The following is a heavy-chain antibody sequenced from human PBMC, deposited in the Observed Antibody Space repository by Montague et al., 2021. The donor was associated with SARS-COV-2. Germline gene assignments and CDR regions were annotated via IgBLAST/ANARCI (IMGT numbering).Heavy chain of an antibody. CDR2: MYYTGHT. Sequence: SETLSLTCTVSGASVASGNFYWSWIRQPPGKGLEWVGYMYYTGHTNYXXXLESRVTMPVDPSKNQFSLTLTPVTAADTAVYYCARSRANVPSRPGFDYWGQGALVTVSS. CDR1: GASVASGNFY. CDR3: ARSRANVPSRPGFDY. D-gene: IGHD6-6*01. V-gene: IGHV4-61*01. J-gene: IGHJ4*02.